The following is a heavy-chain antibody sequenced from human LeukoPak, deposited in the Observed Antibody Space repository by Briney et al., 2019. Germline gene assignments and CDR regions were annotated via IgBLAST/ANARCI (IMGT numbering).Heavy chain of an antibody. D-gene: IGHD3-22*01. J-gene: IGHJ4*02. V-gene: IGHV1-69*05. Sequence: SVKVSCKTSGGTFNNSAISWVRQAPGQGLEWLGGIMPLFGTAGYAQKFQGRVTITKDESTRTVYLELTSLTSDDTAVYYCASSVDDSSGYYSVDYWGQGTLVTVSS. CDR3: ASSVDDSSGYYSVDY. CDR2: IMPLFGTA. CDR1: GGTFNNSA.